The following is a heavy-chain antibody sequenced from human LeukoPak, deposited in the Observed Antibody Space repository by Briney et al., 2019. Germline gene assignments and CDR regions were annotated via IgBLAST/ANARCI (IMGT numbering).Heavy chain of an antibody. Sequence: ASVRVSCKASGYTFTDYYMHWVRQAPGQGLGWMGWINPNVGGTNYAQRFQGRVTMTRDTSISTAYMERSRLRSDDTAVYYCAREAEKYDRSGDLTYWGQGTLVTVSS. CDR3: AREAEKYDRSGDLTY. V-gene: IGHV1-2*02. CDR2: INPNVGGT. J-gene: IGHJ4*02. CDR1: GYTFTDYY. D-gene: IGHD3-22*01.